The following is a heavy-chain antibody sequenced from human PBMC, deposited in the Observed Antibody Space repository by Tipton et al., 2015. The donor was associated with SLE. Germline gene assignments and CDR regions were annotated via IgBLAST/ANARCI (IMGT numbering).Heavy chain of an antibody. CDR1: GGSISDYS. CDR3: ASGGKRRPVLAPAVEV. D-gene: IGHD2-15*01. CDR2: FDDGGRSV. J-gene: IGHJ4*02. Sequence: GLVKPSETLSLTCTVSGGSISDYSWSWIRQPPGKPLDWIGYFDDGGRSVKYNPSLKSRVTISLDTSKNHFSLKLSSVTAADTAVYYCASGGKRRPVLAPAVEVWGQGTLVTVSS. V-gene: IGHV4-59*01.